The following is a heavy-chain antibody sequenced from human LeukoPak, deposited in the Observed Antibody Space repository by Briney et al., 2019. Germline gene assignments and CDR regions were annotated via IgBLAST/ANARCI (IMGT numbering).Heavy chain of an antibody. CDR1: GFTFSSYA. V-gene: IGHV3-48*01. J-gene: IGHJ4*02. CDR2: ITRSSSAR. Sequence: GGSLRLSCAASGFTFSSYAMSWVRQAPGKGLEWVSYITRSSSARYYADSVKGRFTISRDNAKNSLYLQMNSLRAEDTAVYYCATQWELHPAFWGQGTLVTVSS. CDR3: ATQWELHPAF. D-gene: IGHD1-26*01.